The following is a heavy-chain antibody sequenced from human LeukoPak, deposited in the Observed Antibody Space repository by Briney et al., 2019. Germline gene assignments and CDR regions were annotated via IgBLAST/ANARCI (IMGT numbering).Heavy chain of an antibody. CDR3: ARGYSYVLDWAFDI. V-gene: IGHV4-38-2*02. D-gene: IGHD5-18*01. Sequence: SETLSLTCTVSGYSISSGYCWGWIRQPPGKGREWVGSIYHSGRTYYHPSLKSRVTITVDTSKSQFSLTLRSVPAAETAVYYCARGYSYVLDWAFDIWGQGTMVTVSS. J-gene: IGHJ3*02. CDR2: IYHSGRT. CDR1: GYSISSGYC.